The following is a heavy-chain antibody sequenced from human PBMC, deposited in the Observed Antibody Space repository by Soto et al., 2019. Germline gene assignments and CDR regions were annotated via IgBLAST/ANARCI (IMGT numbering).Heavy chain of an antibody. Sequence: EVQLVESGGGLVKPGGSLRLSCTASGFTFNRSTMNWVRQAPGKGPEWVSSITSDSGDINYADSVRGRFTISRDNAKNSLYLQMSSLRAEDTAAYYCARASEGDFWSGYYYGMDVWGQGTTVTVSS. J-gene: IGHJ6*02. D-gene: IGHD3-3*01. CDR3: ARASEGDFWSGYYYGMDV. V-gene: IGHV3-21*02. CDR1: GFTFNRST. CDR2: ITSDSGDI.